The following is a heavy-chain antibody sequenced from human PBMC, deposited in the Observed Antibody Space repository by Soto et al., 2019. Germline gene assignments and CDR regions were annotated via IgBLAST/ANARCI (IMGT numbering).Heavy chain of an antibody. J-gene: IGHJ3*02. CDR1: GGSISSSSYY. V-gene: IGHV4-39*01. D-gene: IGHD6-19*01. CDR2: IYYSGST. Sequence: SETLSLTCTVSGGSISSSSYYWGWIRQPPGKGLEWIGSIYYSGSTYYNPSLKSRVTISVDTSKNQFSLKLSSVTAADTAVYYCARVRPSQDSSGWSLETYAFDIWGQGTMVTVSS. CDR3: ARVRPSQDSSGWSLETYAFDI.